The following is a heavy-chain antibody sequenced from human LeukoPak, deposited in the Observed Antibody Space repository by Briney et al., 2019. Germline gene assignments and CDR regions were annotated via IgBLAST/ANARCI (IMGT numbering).Heavy chain of an antibody. CDR3: ARRVWGTNRYTDC. D-gene: IGHD3-16*02. CDR1: GFTFSTNY. J-gene: IGHJ4*02. CDR2: IYAGGNT. Sequence: GGSLRLSCAASGFTFSTNYMSWVRQAPGKGLEWVSIIYAGGNTYYADSVKGRFTISRDNSKNTLYLQMNSLRAEDTAVYYCARRVWGTNRYTDCWGQGTLVTVSS. V-gene: IGHV3-53*01.